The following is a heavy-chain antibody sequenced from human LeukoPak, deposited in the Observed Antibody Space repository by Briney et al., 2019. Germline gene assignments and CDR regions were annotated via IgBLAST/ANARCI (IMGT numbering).Heavy chain of an antibody. J-gene: IGHJ4*02. CDR3: ARGVVAAAGRTFDF. CDR2: IYNSGST. V-gene: IGHV4-59*01. D-gene: IGHD6-13*01. CDR1: GDSFSYFY. Sequence: NTSETLSLTCTVSGDSFSYFYWSWIRRPPGKGLEWIGYIYNSGSTNYNPSLKSRVTISLDTSKNQFSLKLSSVTAADTAVYYCARGVVAAAGRTFDFWGQGTLVTVSS.